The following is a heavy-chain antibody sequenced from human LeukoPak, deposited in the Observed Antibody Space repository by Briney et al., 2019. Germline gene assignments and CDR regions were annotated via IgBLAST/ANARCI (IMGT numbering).Heavy chain of an antibody. V-gene: IGHV3-23*01. Sequence: GGSLRLSCAASGFTFSSHAMSWVRQAPGKGLEWVSAISGSGGSTYYADSVKGRFTISRDNSKNTLYLQMNSLRAEDTAVYYCAKRGSGRPAPYYYDSSPPSYYYGMDVWGQGTTVTVSS. D-gene: IGHD3-22*01. CDR3: AKRGSGRPAPYYYDSSPPSYYYGMDV. CDR1: GFTFSSHA. CDR2: ISGSGGST. J-gene: IGHJ6*02.